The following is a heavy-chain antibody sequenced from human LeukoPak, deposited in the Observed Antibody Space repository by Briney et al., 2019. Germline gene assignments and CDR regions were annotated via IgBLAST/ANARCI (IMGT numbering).Heavy chain of an antibody. CDR3: ARERREDPSGWLLGDYYYYMDV. Sequence: SETLSLTCTVSGGSISSYYWSWIRQPPGKGLEWIGYIHYSGSTNYNPSLKSRVTISVDTSRNQFSLKLSSVTAADTAVYYCARERREDPSGWLLGDYYYYMDVWGKGTTVTISS. J-gene: IGHJ6*03. V-gene: IGHV4-59*01. CDR1: GGSISSYY. CDR2: IHYSGST. D-gene: IGHD6-19*01.